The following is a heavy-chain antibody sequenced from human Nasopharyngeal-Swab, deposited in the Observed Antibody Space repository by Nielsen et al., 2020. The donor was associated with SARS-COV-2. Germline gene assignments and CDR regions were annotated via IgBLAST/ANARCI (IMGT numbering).Heavy chain of an antibody. V-gene: IGHV4-59*08. CDR1: GDSISRYY. CDR3: ARSRPRSSLYYYYYYGMDV. CDR2: IYYSGST. D-gene: IGHD6-6*01. J-gene: IGHJ6*02. Sequence: SETLSLTCTVSGDSISRYYWSWFRQPPGKGLERIGYIYYSGSTNYNPSLKSRVTISVDTSKNQFSLKLSSVTAADTAVYYCARSRPRSSLYYYYYYGMDVWGQGTTVTVSS.